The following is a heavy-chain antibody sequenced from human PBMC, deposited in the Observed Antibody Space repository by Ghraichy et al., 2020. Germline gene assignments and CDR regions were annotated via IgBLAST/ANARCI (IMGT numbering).Heavy chain of an antibody. V-gene: IGHV3-11*06. J-gene: IGHJ3*02. Sequence: LNISCAASGFTFSDYYMSWIRQAPGKGLEWVSYISSSSSYTNYADSVKGRFTISRDNAKNSLYLQMNSLRAEDTAVYYCARDRGSGWSVTGHDAFDIWGQGTMVTVSS. CDR3: ARDRGSGWSVTGHDAFDI. D-gene: IGHD6-19*01. CDR2: ISSSSSYT. CDR1: GFTFSDYY.